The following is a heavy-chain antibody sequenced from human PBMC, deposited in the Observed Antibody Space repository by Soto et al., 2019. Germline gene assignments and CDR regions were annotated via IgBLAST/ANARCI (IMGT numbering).Heavy chain of an antibody. D-gene: IGHD3-3*01. CDR1: SGSINNYY. CDR3: AREDDFWSGYLAY. J-gene: IGHJ4*02. V-gene: IGHV4-59*01. CDR2: MFYSGST. Sequence: SETLSLTCTVSSGSINNYYWSWIRQPPGGGLELIGYMFYSGSTNFNPSLKSRVTISVDTSKNQFSLKLSSVTAADTAVYYCAREDDFWSGYLAYWGQGILVT.